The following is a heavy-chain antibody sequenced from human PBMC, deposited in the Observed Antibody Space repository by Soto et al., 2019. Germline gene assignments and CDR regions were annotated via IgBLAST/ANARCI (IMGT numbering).Heavy chain of an antibody. Sequence: PSQTLSLTCAISGDSVSSNSAAWNWIRQSPSRGLEWLGRTYYRSKWYNDYAVSVKSRITINPDTSKNQFSLQLNSVTPEDTAVYYCARVRQYSTGYRYGSNFDYWGQGTLVTVSS. V-gene: IGHV6-1*01. J-gene: IGHJ4*02. CDR2: TYYRSKWYN. D-gene: IGHD5-18*01. CDR1: GDSVSSNSAA. CDR3: ARVRQYSTGYRYGSNFDY.